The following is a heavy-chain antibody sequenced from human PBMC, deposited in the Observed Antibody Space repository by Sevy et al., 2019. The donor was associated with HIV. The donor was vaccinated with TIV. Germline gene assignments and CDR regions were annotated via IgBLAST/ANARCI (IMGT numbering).Heavy chain of an antibody. Sequence: GGSLRLSCAASGFTFTNFWMSWVRQAPGKGLEWVANVNNDGSGQKYADSVKGRFIISRDNAKNSLYLQMNSLRTEDTVVYYCERNSGNWGQGTLVTVSS. CDR3: ERNSGN. D-gene: IGHD6-19*01. CDR1: GFTFTNFW. V-gene: IGHV3-7*01. CDR2: VNNDGSGQ. J-gene: IGHJ4*02.